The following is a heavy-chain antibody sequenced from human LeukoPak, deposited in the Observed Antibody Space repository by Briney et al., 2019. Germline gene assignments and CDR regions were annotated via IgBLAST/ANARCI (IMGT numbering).Heavy chain of an antibody. V-gene: IGHV3-72*01. CDR1: GFTFSDHY. CDR3: ARYYYDSSGFYAFDI. D-gene: IGHD3-22*01. Sequence: GGSLRLSCAASGFTFSDHYMDWVRQAPGKGLEWVGRTRNKANSYTTEYAAPVKGRFTISRDDSKNSLYLQMNSLKTEDTAVYYCARYYYDSSGFYAFDIWGQGTMVTVSS. CDR2: TRNKANSYTT. J-gene: IGHJ3*02.